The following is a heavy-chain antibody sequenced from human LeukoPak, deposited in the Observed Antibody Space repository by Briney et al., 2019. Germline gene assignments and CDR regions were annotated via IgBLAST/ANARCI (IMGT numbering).Heavy chain of an antibody. CDR3: AKDITMVRDQGGMDV. J-gene: IGHJ6*02. CDR1: GFTFSSYG. Sequence: GSLRLSCAASGFTFSSYGMNWVRQAPGKGLEWVSYISSSSSTIYYADSVKGRFTIPRDNAKNSLYLQMNSLRAEDTALYYCAKDITMVRDQGGMDVWGQGTTVTVSS. D-gene: IGHD3-10*01. V-gene: IGHV3-48*04. CDR2: ISSSSSTI.